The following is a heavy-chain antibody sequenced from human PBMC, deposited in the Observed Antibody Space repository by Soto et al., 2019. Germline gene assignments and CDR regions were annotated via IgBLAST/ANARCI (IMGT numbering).Heavy chain of an antibody. Sequence: GGSLRLSCAASGFTFSSYEMNWVRQAPGKGLEWVSYISSSGSTIYYADSVKGRFTISRDNAKNSLYLQMNSLRAEDTAVYYCASLSTPLTPTFDYWGQGTLVTVSS. V-gene: IGHV3-48*03. CDR2: ISSSGSTI. J-gene: IGHJ4*02. CDR3: ASLSTPLTPTFDY. CDR1: GFTFSSYE. D-gene: IGHD1-26*01.